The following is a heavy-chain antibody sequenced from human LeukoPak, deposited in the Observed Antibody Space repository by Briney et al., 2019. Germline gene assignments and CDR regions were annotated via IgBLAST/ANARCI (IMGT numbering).Heavy chain of an antibody. CDR1: GFTFRSYA. V-gene: IGHV3-23*01. D-gene: IGHD3-10*01. J-gene: IGHJ5*02. CDR3: VKLGFGELFDLTWFDP. CDR2: TSGSGRST. Sequence: GGSLRLSCAASGFTFRSYAMSWVRQAPGKGLEWVSGTSGSGRSTNYAAPVKGRFIISRDNSKNMLYQQMNSLRAEDTAVYYCVKLGFGELFDLTWFDPWGQGTLVTVSS.